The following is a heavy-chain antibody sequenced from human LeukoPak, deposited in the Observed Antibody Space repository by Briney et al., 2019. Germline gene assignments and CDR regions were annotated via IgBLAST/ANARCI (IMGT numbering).Heavy chain of an antibody. CDR2: IIPIFGTA. CDR3: ARGVDYYGSGSYYRLHY. CDR1: GGTFSSYA. D-gene: IGHD3-10*01. V-gene: IGHV1-69*13. J-gene: IGHJ4*02. Sequence: SVKVSCKASGGTFSSYAISWVRQAPGQGLEWRGGIIPIFGTANYAQKFQGRVTITADESTSTAYMELSSLRSEDTAVYYCARGVDYYGSGSYYRLHYWGQGTLVTVSS.